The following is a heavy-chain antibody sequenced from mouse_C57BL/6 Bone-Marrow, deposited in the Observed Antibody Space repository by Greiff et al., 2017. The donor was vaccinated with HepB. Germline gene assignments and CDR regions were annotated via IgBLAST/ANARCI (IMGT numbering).Heavy chain of an antibody. CDR2: IYPGNSDT. V-gene: IGHV1-5*01. Sequence: EVQLQQSGTVLARPGASVKMSCKTSGYTFTSYWMHWVKQRPGQGLEWIGAIYPGNSDTSYNQKFKGKAKLTAVTSASTAYMELSSRTNEDSAVYYCTRRDSSGYGAYWGQGTLVTVSA. D-gene: IGHD3-2*02. CDR1: GYTFTSYW. CDR3: TRRDSSGYGAY. J-gene: IGHJ3*01.